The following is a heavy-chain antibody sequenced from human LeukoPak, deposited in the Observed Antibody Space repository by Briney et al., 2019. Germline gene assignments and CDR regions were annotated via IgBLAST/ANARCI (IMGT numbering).Heavy chain of an antibody. J-gene: IGHJ5*02. Sequence: SETLSLTCTVSGGSISSRSYFWVWIRQPPGKGLEWIASIYFGGNTYYNPSLRSRVTISMDTSKNHFSLQLSSVTAADTAVYYCARDFLGGFGSGINWFDPWGQGTLVTVSS. D-gene: IGHD3-10*01. CDR1: GGSISSRSYF. CDR3: ARDFLGGFGSGINWFDP. CDR2: IYFGGNT. V-gene: IGHV4-39*07.